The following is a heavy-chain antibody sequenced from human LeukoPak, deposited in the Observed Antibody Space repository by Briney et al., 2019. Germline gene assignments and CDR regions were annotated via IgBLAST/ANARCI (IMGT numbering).Heavy chain of an antibody. CDR1: GYTFSNYD. CDR3: ARGLSSSSWGIYYYYYMDV. D-gene: IGHD6-13*01. J-gene: IGHJ6*03. CDR2: MNPNSGHT. V-gene: IGHV1-8*01. Sequence: ASVKVSCKASGYTFSNYDINWVRQAPGQGLEWMGWMNPNSGHTGYAQKFQGRVTMTRNTSINTVYMELSSLNSEDTAVYYCARGLSSSSWGIYYYYYMDVWGKGTTVTISS.